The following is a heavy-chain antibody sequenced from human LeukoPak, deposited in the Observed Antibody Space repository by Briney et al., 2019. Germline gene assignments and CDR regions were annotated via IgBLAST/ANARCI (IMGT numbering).Heavy chain of an antibody. J-gene: IGHJ4*02. CDR2: IYYSGNT. V-gene: IGHV4-39*07. CDR1: GGSISSSSYY. D-gene: IGHD3-3*01. CDR3: ARVYNGYYSFDY. Sequence: PSETLSLTCNVSGGSISSSSYYWGWIRQPPGKGLEWIGSIYYSGNTYCNPSLKSRVTISVDTSQNQFSLRLTSVTAADTAVYYCARVYNGYYSFDYWGQGSPVTVSS.